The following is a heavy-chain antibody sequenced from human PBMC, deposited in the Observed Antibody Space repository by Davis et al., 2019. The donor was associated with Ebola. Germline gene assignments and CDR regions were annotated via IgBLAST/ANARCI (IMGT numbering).Heavy chain of an antibody. D-gene: IGHD6-19*01. CDR3: ATTQWLREFDN. V-gene: IGHV3-53*05. Sequence: GESLKISCTASGFTVSSNHMSWVRQAPGKGLEWVSVIYDQSTAYADAVRGRFIISRDKSNNTLYLEMSSLRVDATAVYYCATTQWLREFDNWGQGTLVTVSS. J-gene: IGHJ4*02. CDR1: GFTVSSNH. CDR2: IYDQST.